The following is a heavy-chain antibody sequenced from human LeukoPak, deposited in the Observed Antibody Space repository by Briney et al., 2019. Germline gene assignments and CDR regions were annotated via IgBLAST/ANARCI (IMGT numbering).Heavy chain of an antibody. J-gene: IGHJ4*02. Sequence: GGSLRLSCAASGFTFSSYSMNWVRQAPGKGLEWVSSISSSSSYIYYAGSVKGRFTISRDNAKNSLFLQMNSLRAEDTAVYYCAREGDGYNSPIDYWGQGTLVTVSS. CDR2: ISSSSSYI. D-gene: IGHD5-24*01. CDR1: GFTFSSYS. V-gene: IGHV3-21*01. CDR3: AREGDGYNSPIDY.